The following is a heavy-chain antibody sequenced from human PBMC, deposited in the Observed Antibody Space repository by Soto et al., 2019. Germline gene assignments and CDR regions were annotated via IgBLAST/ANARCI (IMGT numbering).Heavy chain of an antibody. D-gene: IGHD4-17*01. V-gene: IGHV1-69*01. CDR2: IIPIFGTA. CDR3: ARGPLPYGDGGMDV. CDR1: GGTFSSYA. J-gene: IGHJ6*02. Sequence: QVQLVQSGAEVKKPGSSVKVSCKASGGTFSSYAISWVRQAPGQGLEWMGGIIPIFGTANYAQKFQGRVTITADEYPSTEYMELSSLRSEDTAVYYCARGPLPYGDGGMDVWGQGTTVTVSS.